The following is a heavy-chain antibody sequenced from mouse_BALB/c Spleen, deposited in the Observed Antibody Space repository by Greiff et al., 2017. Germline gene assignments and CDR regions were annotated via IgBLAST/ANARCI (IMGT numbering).Heavy chain of an antibody. Sequence: VQLQQSGAELVRPGASVTLSCKASGYTFTDYEMHWVKQTPVHGLEWIGAIDPETGGTAYNQKFKGKATLTADKSSSTAYMELRSLTSEDSAVYYCTRRSFYYDYDGFAYWGQGTLVTVSA. CDR2: IDPETGGT. V-gene: IGHV1-15*01. J-gene: IGHJ3*01. D-gene: IGHD2-4*01. CDR3: TRRSFYYDYDGFAY. CDR1: GYTFTDYE.